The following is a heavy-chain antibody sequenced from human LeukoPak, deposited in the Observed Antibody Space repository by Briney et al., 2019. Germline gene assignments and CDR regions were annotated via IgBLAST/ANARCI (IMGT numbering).Heavy chain of an antibody. J-gene: IGHJ3*02. Sequence: PSETLSLTCAVYGGSFSGYYWSWIRQPPGKGLEWIGEIYHSGSTNYNPSLKGRVTISVDTSKNQFSLNLNSLTAADSAVYYCAIRQQEKALYDNSGYYFVGAFDIWGQGTMVAVSS. V-gene: IGHV4-34*01. CDR1: GGSFSGYY. D-gene: IGHD3-22*01. CDR3: AIRQQEKALYDNSGYYFVGAFDI. CDR2: IYHSGST.